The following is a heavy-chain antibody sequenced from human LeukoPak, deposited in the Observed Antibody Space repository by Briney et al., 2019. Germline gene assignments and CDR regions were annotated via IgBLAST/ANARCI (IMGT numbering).Heavy chain of an antibody. Sequence: GGSLRLSCAASGFTFSNAWMSWVRQAPGKGREWVGRIKSKTDGGTTDYAAPVKGRFTISRDDSKNTLYLQMNSLKTEDTAVHYCSSYGEGIFDPWGQGTLVTVSS. CDR1: GFTFSNAW. CDR2: IKSKTDGGTT. D-gene: IGHD4-17*01. V-gene: IGHV3-15*01. J-gene: IGHJ5*02. CDR3: SSYGEGIFDP.